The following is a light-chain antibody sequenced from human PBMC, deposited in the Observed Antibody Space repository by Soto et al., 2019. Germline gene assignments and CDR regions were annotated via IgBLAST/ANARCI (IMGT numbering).Light chain of an antibody. CDR1: SSNIGNNY. J-gene: IGLJ1*01. Sequence: QSVLTQPPSVSAAPGQKVTISCSGSSSNIGNNYASWYQQLPGTAPKLLIYDSNKRPSGIPDRFSGSKSGTSATLGISGLQTGDEADYYCGTWDSSLSAYVFGTGTKVTVL. V-gene: IGLV1-51*01. CDR2: DSN. CDR3: GTWDSSLSAYV.